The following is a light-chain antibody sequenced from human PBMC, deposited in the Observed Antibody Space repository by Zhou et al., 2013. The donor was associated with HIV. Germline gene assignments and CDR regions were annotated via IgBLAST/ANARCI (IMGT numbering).Light chain of an antibody. CDR2: GAS. Sequence: DIVLTQSPATLSLSPGERANLSCRASQSVSSNLAWYQQKPGQAPRLLIYGASSRAPGIPDRFSGSGSGTDFNLTISRLEPEDFAVYYCLQCGGSSSWTFGQGTRV. CDR1: QSVSSN. CDR3: LQCGGSSSWT. J-gene: IGKJ1*01. V-gene: IGKV3-20*01.